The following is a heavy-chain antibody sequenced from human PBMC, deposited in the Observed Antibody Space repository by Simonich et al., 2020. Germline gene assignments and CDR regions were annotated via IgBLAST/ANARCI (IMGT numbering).Heavy chain of an antibody. CDR3: AKDLGERITMIVVDIDAFDI. CDR2: ISGSGGST. V-gene: IGHV3-23*01. Sequence: GGGLVQPGGSLRLSCAASGFTFSSYAMSWVRQAPGKGLEWVSAISGSGGSTYYADSVKGRFTISRDNSKNTLYLQMNSLRAEDTAVYYCAKDLGERITMIVVDIDAFDIWGQGTMVTVSS. CDR1: GFTFSSYA. J-gene: IGHJ3*02. D-gene: IGHD3-22*01.